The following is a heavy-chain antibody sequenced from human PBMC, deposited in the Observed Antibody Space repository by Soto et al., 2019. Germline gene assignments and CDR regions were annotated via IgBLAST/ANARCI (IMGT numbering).Heavy chain of an antibody. CDR2: IIPIFAST. Sequence: QLQLVQSGAEVKKPGSSVKVSCKSSGGSFSTYGLSWVRQAPGQGLEWMGGIIPIFASTTYAQKFEGRVTITADEATNTAYMELRILRSEDTAIYYFARGREENFGVVLINYYGMDVWGQGTAVTVS. CDR1: GGSFSTYG. J-gene: IGHJ6*02. D-gene: IGHD3-3*01. CDR3: ARGREENFGVVLINYYGMDV. V-gene: IGHV1-69*01.